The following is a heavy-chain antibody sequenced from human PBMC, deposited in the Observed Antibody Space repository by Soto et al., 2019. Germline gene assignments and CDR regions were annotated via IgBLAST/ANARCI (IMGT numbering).Heavy chain of an antibody. Sequence: PGGSLRLSCAVSGFTFSSYAMSWVRQAPGKGLEWVSTISGSGGTTYYTDSVKGRFTISRDNSKNTLYLQMNSLRAEDTAVYYCAKILDHRPSWYGYWGQGTLVTVPQ. V-gene: IGHV3-23*01. J-gene: IGHJ4*02. CDR1: GFTFSSYA. D-gene: IGHD6-13*01. CDR2: ISGSGGTT. CDR3: AKILDHRPSWYGY.